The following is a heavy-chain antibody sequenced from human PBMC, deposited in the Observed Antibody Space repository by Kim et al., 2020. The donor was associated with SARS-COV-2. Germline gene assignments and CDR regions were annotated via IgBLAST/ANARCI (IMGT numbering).Heavy chain of an antibody. Sequence: ASVKVSCKASGYTFSDYYLHWVRQAPGQGLEWMGRMNPNSGDTNYAQKFHGRVTMTRDTSISSAYMELTRLRSDDTAVYYCARYGAGSYPHYGMDVWGQG. V-gene: IGHV1-2*06. CDR3: ARYGAGSYPHYGMDV. D-gene: IGHD3-10*01. CDR2: MNPNSGDT. J-gene: IGHJ6*02. CDR1: GYTFSDYY.